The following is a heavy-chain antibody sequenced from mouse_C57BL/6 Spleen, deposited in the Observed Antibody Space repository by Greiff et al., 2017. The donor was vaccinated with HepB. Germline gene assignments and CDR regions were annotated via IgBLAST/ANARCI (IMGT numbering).Heavy chain of an antibody. CDR2: IYPGDGDT. D-gene: IGHD2-5*01. CDR1: GYAFSSSW. CDR3: ARGPLYSNSYYFDY. J-gene: IGHJ2*01. V-gene: IGHV1-82*01. Sequence: QVQLQQSGPELVKPGASVKISCKASGYAFSSSWMNWVKQRPGKGLEWIGRIYPGDGDTNYNGKFKGKATLTADKSSSTAYMQLSSLTSEDSAVYFCARGPLYSNSYYFDYWGQGTTLTVSS.